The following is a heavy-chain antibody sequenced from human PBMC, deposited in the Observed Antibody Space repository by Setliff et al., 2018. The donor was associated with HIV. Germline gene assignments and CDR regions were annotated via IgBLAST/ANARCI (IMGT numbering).Heavy chain of an antibody. CDR3: VTSPGSFTSVDETEAGDY. J-gene: IGHJ4*02. CDR2: IDPEDGET. CDR1: GYNFGSYF. V-gene: IGHV1-69-2*01. Sequence: GASVKVSCKASGYNFGSYFMHWVRQAPGKGLEWMGRIDPEDGETIYGAKCQGRVTMTADTSAATAYMVLSSLNSDDTATYFCVTSPGSFTSVDETEAGDYWGQGTLVTV. D-gene: IGHD6-25*01.